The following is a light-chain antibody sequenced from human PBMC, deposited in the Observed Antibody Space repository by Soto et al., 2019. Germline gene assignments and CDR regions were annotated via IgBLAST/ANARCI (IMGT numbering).Light chain of an antibody. Sequence: QPVLTQSPSASASLGDSVKLTCTLSSGHSNYAIAWHQQQPEKGPRYLMILNSDGSHSTGDGIPDRFSGSSSGAERYLTISSLQSEDEADYYCQTWGTGIQVFGTGTKLTV. J-gene: IGLJ1*01. CDR3: QTWGTGIQV. CDR1: SGHSNYA. CDR2: LNSDGSH. V-gene: IGLV4-69*01.